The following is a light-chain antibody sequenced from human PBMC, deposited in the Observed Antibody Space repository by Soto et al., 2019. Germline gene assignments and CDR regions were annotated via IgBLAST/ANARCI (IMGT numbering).Light chain of an antibody. Sequence: GDRVTITCQASQDITDYLSWFQQKPGKCPKLLIYDASSLESGVPSRFSGSGSGTEFTLTISSLQPDDFATYYCQQYNSYWTFGQGTKV. J-gene: IGKJ1*01. CDR3: QQYNSYWT. V-gene: IGKV1-5*01. CDR1: QDITDY. CDR2: DAS.